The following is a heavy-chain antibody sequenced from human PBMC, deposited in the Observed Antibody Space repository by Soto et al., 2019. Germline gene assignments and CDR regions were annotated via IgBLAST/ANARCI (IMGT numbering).Heavy chain of an antibody. CDR2: IIPIFGTA. V-gene: IGHV1-69*12. J-gene: IGHJ5*02. CDR1: GGTFSSYA. D-gene: IGHD1-20*01. CDR3: ARWVTGSSLYNWFDP. Sequence: QVQLVQSGAEVKKSGSSVKVSCKASGGTFSSYAISWVRQAPGQGLEWMGGIIPIFGTANYAQKFQGRVTITADESTSTAYMELSSLRSEDTAVYYCARWVTGSSLYNWFDPWGQGTLVTVSS.